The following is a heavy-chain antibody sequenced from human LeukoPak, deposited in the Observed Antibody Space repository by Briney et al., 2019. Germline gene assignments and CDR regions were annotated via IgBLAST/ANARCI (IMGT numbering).Heavy chain of an antibody. CDR2: IYYSGST. CDR3: ARRGLVRAAFDI. J-gene: IGHJ3*02. D-gene: IGHD6-19*01. V-gene: IGHV4-59*08. CDR1: RGSLSSYY. Sequence: SETLSLTCTVSRGSLSSYYWSWIRQPPGKGLEWIGYIYYSGSTNYNPSLKSRVTISVDTSKNQFSLRLSSVTAADTAVYYWARRGLVRAAFDIWGQGTMVTVSS.